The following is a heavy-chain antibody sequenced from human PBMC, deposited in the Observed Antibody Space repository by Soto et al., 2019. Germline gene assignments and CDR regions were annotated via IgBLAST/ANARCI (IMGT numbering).Heavy chain of an antibody. CDR1: GGSISSSSYY. J-gene: IGHJ4*02. CDR2: IYYSGST. D-gene: IGHD4-17*01. Sequence: PSETLSLTCIVSGGSISSSSYYWGWIRQPPGKGLEWIGSIYYSGSTYYNPSLKSRVTISVDTSKNQFSLKLSSVTAADTAVYYCANYPTTVTSDYWGQGTLVTVSS. CDR3: ANYPTTVTSDY. V-gene: IGHV4-39*07.